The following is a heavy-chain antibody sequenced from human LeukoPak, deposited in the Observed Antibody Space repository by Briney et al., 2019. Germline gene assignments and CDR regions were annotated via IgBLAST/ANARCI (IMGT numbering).Heavy chain of an antibody. CDR3: ARGLYGAFVY. CDR1: GFTFSSYG. V-gene: IGHV3-30*02. D-gene: IGHD4-17*01. Sequence: GGSLRLSCAESGFTFSSYGMHWVRQAPGKGLEWVAFIRYDGSNKYYTDSVKGRFTISRDNSKNTLYLQMNSLRAEDTAVYYCARGLYGAFVYWGQGTLVTVSS. J-gene: IGHJ4*02. CDR2: IRYDGSNK.